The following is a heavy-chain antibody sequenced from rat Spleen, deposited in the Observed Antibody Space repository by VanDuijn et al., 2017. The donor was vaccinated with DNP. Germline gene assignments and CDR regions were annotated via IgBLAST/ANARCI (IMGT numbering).Heavy chain of an antibody. V-gene: IGHV3-3*01. D-gene: IGHD1-6*01. J-gene: IGHJ3*01. CDR3: ARSGVYTTDYPHWFAY. CDR2: INSAGST. CDR1: GYSITSSYR. Sequence: EVQLQASGPGLVKPSQSLSLTCSVTGYSITSSYRWNWTRKFPGNKLEWMGYINSAGSTNYNPSLKSPISITRDTSKNQFFLQVNSVTTEDTATYYCARSGVYTTDYPHWFAYWGQGTLVTVSS.